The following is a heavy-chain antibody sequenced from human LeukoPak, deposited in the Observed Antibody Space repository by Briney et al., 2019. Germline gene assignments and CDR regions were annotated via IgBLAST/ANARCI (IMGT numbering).Heavy chain of an antibody. CDR3: ARGKRAYDSYGMDV. V-gene: IGHV4-59*01. CDR2: IYYSGST. J-gene: IGHJ6*02. CDR1: GGSISSYS. Sequence: PSETLSVTRTVTGGSISSYSWSWIRQPPGKGLGRVGYIYYSGSTNYNPSLKSRVTISVDTSKNQFALKLSSVPAADTAVYYCARGKRAYDSYGMDVWGQGTTVTVFS.